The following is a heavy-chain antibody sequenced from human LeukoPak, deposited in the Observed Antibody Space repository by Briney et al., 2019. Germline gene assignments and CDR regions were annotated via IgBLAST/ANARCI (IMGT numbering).Heavy chain of an antibody. Sequence: SETLSLTCTVSGGSISSYYWSWIRQPPGKGQEWIGYIYYSGSATYNPSLKSRVTISLNTSKNQFSLKLSSVTAADTALYYCAGRSRSAWYYDYWGQGTLVIVSS. CDR3: AGRSRSAWYYDY. J-gene: IGHJ4*02. V-gene: IGHV4-59*01. CDR1: GGSISSYY. CDR2: IYYSGSA. D-gene: IGHD6-19*01.